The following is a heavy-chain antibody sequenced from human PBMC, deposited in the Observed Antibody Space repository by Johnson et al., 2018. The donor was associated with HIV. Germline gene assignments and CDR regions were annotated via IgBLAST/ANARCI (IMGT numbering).Heavy chain of an antibody. J-gene: IGHJ3*02. D-gene: IGHD3-10*01. CDR3: ARGRDYYGSIDAFDI. V-gene: IGHV3-66*01. Sequence: MQLVESGGGLVQPGGSLRLSCAVSGFTVSSNYMSWVRQAPGKGLEWVSVIYSGGSTSYADSVKGRFTISRENAKNSLYLQMNSLKAGDTAVYYCARGRDYYGSIDAFDIWGQGTLVTVSS. CDR1: GFTVSSNY. CDR2: IYSGGST.